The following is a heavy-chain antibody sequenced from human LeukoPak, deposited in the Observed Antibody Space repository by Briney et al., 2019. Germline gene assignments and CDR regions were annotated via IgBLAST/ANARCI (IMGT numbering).Heavy chain of an antibody. CDR3: AVGYGDYES. CDR2: IYYSGST. Sequence: SETLSLTCTVSGGSISSRGFHWGWIRQPPGKGLEWIGNIYYSGSTYYNPSLKSRVTISVDTSKNQFSLKLSSVTAADTAVYYCAVGYGDYESWGQGTLVTVSS. V-gene: IGHV4-39*07. D-gene: IGHD4-17*01. J-gene: IGHJ5*02. CDR1: GGSISSRGFH.